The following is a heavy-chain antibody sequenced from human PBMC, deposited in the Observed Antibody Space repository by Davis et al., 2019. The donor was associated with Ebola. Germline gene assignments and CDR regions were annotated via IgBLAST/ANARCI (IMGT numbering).Heavy chain of an antibody. V-gene: IGHV3-13*01. J-gene: IGHJ6*04. CDR3: AGGKGAVAGRYYYYGMDV. D-gene: IGHD6-19*01. Sequence: VKGRFTISRENAKNSLYLQMNSLRAGDTAVYYCAGGKGAVAGRYYYYGMDVWGKGTTVTVSS.